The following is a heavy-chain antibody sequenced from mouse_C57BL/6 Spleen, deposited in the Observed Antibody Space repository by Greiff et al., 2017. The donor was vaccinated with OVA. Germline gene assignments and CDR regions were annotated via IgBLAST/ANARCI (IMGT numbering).Heavy chain of an antibody. CDR2: IYPGNSDT. Sequence: VQLQQSGTVLARPGASVKLSCKTSGYTFTSYWMHWVKQRPGQGLEWIGAIYPGNSDTSYNQKFKGKAKLTAVTSASTAYMELSSLTNEDSAVDYCTNYYGSSYWFAYWGQGTLVTVSA. CDR3: TNYYGSSYWFAY. D-gene: IGHD1-1*01. V-gene: IGHV1-5*01. J-gene: IGHJ3*01. CDR1: GYTFTSYW.